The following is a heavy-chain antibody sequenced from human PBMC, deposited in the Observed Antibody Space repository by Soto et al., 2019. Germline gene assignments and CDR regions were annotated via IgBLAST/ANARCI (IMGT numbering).Heavy chain of an antibody. D-gene: IGHD5-12*01. CDR2: INHSGST. V-gene: IGHV4-34*01. J-gene: IGHJ4*02. CDR1: GGSFSGYY. Sequence: SETLSLTCAVYGGSFSGYYWSWIRQPPGKGLEWIGEINHSGSTNYNPSLRSRVTISVDTSKNQFSLKLSSVTAADTAVYYCARYRGWLLGMNFDYWGQGTLVTVSS. CDR3: ARYRGWLLGMNFDY.